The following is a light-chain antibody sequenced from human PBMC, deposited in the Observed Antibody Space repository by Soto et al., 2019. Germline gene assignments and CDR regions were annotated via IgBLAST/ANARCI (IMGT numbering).Light chain of an antibody. V-gene: IGKV3-20*01. J-gene: IGKJ4*01. CDR1: QTVRGSY. CDR3: HQYGSSPPT. Sequence: ELVLTQSPGTLSLSPGETATLSCRASQTVRGSYLAWYQQKPGQAPRLLISASSSRATGIPDRFSGSVSGTDLTITISRLEPEDCEVYGGHQYGSSPPTFGGGTKVDIK. CDR2: ASS.